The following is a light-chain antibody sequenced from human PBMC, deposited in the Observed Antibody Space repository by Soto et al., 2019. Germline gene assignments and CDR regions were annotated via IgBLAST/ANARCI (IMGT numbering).Light chain of an antibody. CDR2: EVS. CDR3: SSFTTSTTLYV. CDR1: SSDIGGYNY. J-gene: IGLJ1*01. V-gene: IGLV2-14*01. Sequence: QSALTQPASVSGSPGQSITISCTGTSSDIGGYNYVSWYQQHPGKVPKPIIFEVSTRPSGVSNRFSGSKSGNTASLTISGLQADDEADYYCSSFTTSTTLYVLGTGTKVTVL.